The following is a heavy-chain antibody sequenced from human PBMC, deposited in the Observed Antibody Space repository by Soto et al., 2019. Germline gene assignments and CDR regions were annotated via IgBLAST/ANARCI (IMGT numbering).Heavy chain of an antibody. CDR1: GFTFSSYA. CDR3: AGDSSSWYYYYYGMDV. V-gene: IGHV3-30-3*01. Sequence: GGSLRLSCAASGFTFSSYAMHWVRQAPGKGLEWVAVISYDGSNKYYADSVKGRFTISRDNSKNTLYLQMNSLRAEDTAVYYSAGDSSSWYYYYYGMDVWGQGTTVTVSS. J-gene: IGHJ6*02. D-gene: IGHD6-13*01. CDR2: ISYDGSNK.